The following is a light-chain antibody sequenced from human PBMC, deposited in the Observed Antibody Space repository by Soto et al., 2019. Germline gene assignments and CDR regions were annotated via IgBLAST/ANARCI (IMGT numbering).Light chain of an antibody. CDR3: SSYTSNTAPYI. V-gene: IGLV2-14*01. J-gene: IGLJ1*01. CDR1: STDVGSYKF. Sequence: SALTQPASVSGSPGQSITISCTGTSTDVGSYKFVSWYQRHPGKAPKLILYEVNSRPSGVSSRFSGSKSGNTASLTISGLRSDDEADYYCSSYTSNTAPYIFGTGTKVTVL. CDR2: EVN.